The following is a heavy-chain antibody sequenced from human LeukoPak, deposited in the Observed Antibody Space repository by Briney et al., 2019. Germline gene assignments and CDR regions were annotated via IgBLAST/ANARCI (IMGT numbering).Heavy chain of an antibody. CDR2: IKQDGSEK. V-gene: IGHV3-7*01. Sequence: GGSLRLSCAASGFTFSSYWMSWVRQAPGKGLEWVANIKQDGSEKYYVDSVKGRFTISRDNAKNSLYLQMNSLRAEDTAVYYCARAYSKMGGGGDCYSCYYYYYMDVWGKGTTVTISS. CDR3: ARAYSKMGGGGDCYSCYYYYYMDV. J-gene: IGHJ6*03. D-gene: IGHD2-21*02. CDR1: GFTFSSYW.